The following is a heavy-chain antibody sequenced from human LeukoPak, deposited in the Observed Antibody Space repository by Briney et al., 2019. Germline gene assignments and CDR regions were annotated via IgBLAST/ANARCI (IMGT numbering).Heavy chain of an antibody. Sequence: SGTLSLTCAVSGASISSSNWWSWVRQPPGKGLEWIGEIYHSGSTNYNPSLKSRVTISVDTSKNQFSLKLSSVTAADTAVYYCARGDYDSSGYYYRWFDPWGQGTLVTVSS. V-gene: IGHV4-4*02. CDR2: IYHSGST. J-gene: IGHJ5*02. CDR3: ARGDYDSSGYYYRWFDP. D-gene: IGHD3-22*01. CDR1: GASISSSNW.